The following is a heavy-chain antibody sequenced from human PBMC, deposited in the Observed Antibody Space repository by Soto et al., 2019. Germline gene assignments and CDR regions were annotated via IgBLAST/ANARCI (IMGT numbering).Heavy chain of an antibody. V-gene: IGHV1-2*02. CDR3: ARRRGYSGYDADDAFDI. CDR1: GYTFTGYY. Sequence: ASVKVSCKASGYTFTGYYMHWVRQAPGQGLEWMGWINPNSGGTNYAQKFQGRVTMTRDTSISTAYMELSRLRSDDTAVYYCARRRGYSGYDADDAFDIWGQGTMATVSS. D-gene: IGHD5-12*01. J-gene: IGHJ3*02. CDR2: INPNSGGT.